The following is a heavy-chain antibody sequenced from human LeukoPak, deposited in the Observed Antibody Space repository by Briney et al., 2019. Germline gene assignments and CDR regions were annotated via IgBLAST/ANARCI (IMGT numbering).Heavy chain of an antibody. V-gene: IGHV4-39*01. CDR1: GGSISSGYS. D-gene: IGHD1-1*01. CDR2: IYFSGTT. CDR3: VRHLGANTWMGNWFDP. Sequence: SETLSLTCTVSGGSISSGYSWGWIRQPPGKGLAWIGCIYFSGTTYYNPSLKSRVTISVDTSRNQFSLKLNSVTAADTAIYYCVRHLGANTWMGNWFDPWGQGTLVTVSS. J-gene: IGHJ5*02.